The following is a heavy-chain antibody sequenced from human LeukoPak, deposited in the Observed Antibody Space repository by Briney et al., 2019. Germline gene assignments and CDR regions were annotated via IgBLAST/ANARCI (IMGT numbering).Heavy chain of an antibody. CDR3: ARRMTATSKCFDY. D-gene: IGHD2/OR15-2a*01. V-gene: IGHV3-23*01. CDR2: ISGSGGST. Sequence: GGSLRLSCAASGFTFSSYAMSWVRQAPGKGLEWVSAISGSGGSTYYADSVKGRFTISRDNSKNTLYLQMNSLRAEDTAVYFCARRMTATSKCFDYWGQGTLVTVSS. CDR1: GFTFSSYA. J-gene: IGHJ4*02.